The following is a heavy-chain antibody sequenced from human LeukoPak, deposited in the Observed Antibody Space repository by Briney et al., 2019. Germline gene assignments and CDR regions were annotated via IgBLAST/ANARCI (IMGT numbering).Heavy chain of an antibody. CDR2: ISYDGSKK. CDR3: ARGVRKRDDYGGFFDF. Sequence: GGSLRLSCAASGFTFSSYSMNWVRQAPGKGLEWVAVISYDGSKKDYADSVKGRFTISRDNSKNTLYLQMNSLRAEDTAVYYCARGVRKRDDYGGFFDFWGQGTLVTVSS. CDR1: GFTFSSYS. D-gene: IGHD4-23*01. V-gene: IGHV3-30*03. J-gene: IGHJ4*02.